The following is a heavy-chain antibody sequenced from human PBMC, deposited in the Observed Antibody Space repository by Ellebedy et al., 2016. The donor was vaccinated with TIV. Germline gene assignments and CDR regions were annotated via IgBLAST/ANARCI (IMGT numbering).Heavy chain of an antibody. D-gene: IGHD5-12*01. J-gene: IGHJ4*02. CDR1: GYTFTGYY. Sequence: ASVKVSCKASGYTFTGYYIHWVRQAPGQGLEWLGWINPNSGVTNYAQKFQGWVTMTRDTSSTTVYLELSGLKSDDTAVYYCARDTGYPFFDYWGQGTLVTVSS. V-gene: IGHV1-2*04. CDR3: ARDTGYPFFDY. CDR2: INPNSGVT.